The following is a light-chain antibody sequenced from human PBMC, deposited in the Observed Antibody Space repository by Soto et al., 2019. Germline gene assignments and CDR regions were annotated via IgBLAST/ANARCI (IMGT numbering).Light chain of an antibody. CDR2: RNN. CDR1: SSNIGSNY. J-gene: IGLJ2*01. Sequence: QAVVTQPPSASGTPGQRVTISCSGSSSNIGSNYVYWYQQLPGTAPKLLIYRNNQWPSGVPDRFSGSKSGTSASLAISGLRSEDEADYYCAAWDDSLSGVVFGGGTNVTVL. CDR3: AAWDDSLSGVV. V-gene: IGLV1-47*01.